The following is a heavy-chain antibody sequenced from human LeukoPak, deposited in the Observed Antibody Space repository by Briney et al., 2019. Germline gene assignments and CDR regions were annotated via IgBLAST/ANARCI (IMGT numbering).Heavy chain of an antibody. D-gene: IGHD2-21*02. Sequence: SETLSLTCTVSGGSISSYYWSWIRQPPGKGLEGIGYIYYSGSTNYNPSLKSRVTISVDTSKNQLSPKLSSVTAADTAVYYCASHLYCGGDCYQFDYWGQGTLVTVSS. J-gene: IGHJ4*02. CDR1: GGSISSYY. CDR3: ASHLYCGGDCYQFDY. V-gene: IGHV4-59*01. CDR2: IYYSGST.